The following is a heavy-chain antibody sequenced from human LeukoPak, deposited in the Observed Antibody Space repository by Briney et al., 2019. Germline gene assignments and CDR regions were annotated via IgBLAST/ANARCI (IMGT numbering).Heavy chain of an antibody. CDR2: IKQDGSEK. CDR3: ARLGWLGTDDAFDI. D-gene: IGHD6-19*01. J-gene: IGHJ3*02. Sequence: GGSLRLSCAASGFTFSSYWMSWVRQAPGKGLEWVANIKQDGSEKYYVDSVKGRFTISRDNAKNSLYLQMNSLRAEDTAVYYCARLGWLGTDDAFDIWGQGTMVTVSS. V-gene: IGHV3-7*01. CDR1: GFTFSSYW.